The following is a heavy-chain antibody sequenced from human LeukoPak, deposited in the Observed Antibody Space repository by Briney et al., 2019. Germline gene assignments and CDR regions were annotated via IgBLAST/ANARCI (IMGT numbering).Heavy chain of an antibody. CDR3: ARDQFSDKYYYYGMDV. CDR1: GYTFTSYD. Sequence: ASVKVSCKASGYTFTSYDINWVRQATGQGLEWMGWMNPNSGNTGYAQKFQGRVTMTRDTSTSTVYMELSSLRSEDTAVYYCARDQFSDKYYYYGMDVWGQGTTVTVSS. D-gene: IGHD3-3*01. V-gene: IGHV1-8*01. J-gene: IGHJ6*02. CDR2: MNPNSGNT.